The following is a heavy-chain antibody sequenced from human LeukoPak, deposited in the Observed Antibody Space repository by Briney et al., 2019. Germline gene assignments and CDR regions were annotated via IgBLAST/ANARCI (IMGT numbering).Heavy chain of an antibody. Sequence: SETLSLTCTVSGGSISSSSYYWGWIRQPPGKGLEWIGSIYYSGSTYYNPSLKSRGTISVDTSKNQFSLKLSSVTAADTAVYYCARDKESRNTAMPDPYYYYYYGMDVWGQGTTVTVSS. CDR2: IYYSGST. V-gene: IGHV4-39*07. CDR1: GGSISSSSYY. J-gene: IGHJ6*02. CDR3: ARDKESRNTAMPDPYYYYYYGMDV. D-gene: IGHD5-18*01.